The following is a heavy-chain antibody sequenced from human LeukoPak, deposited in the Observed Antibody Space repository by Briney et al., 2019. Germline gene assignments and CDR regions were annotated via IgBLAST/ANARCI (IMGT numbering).Heavy chain of an antibody. CDR3: ATYTHWVAGDV. D-gene: IGHD3-16*01. V-gene: IGHV3-7*01. Sequence: GGSLRLSCVASGFTFSDSWMSWVRQAPGKGLEWVANMNQDGSAKDYVDSVKGRFTISRDNARNSLYLQMSSLRAEDTAVYYCATYTHWVAGDVWGQGTTVTVSS. CDR2: MNQDGSAK. CDR1: GFTFSDSW. J-gene: IGHJ6*02.